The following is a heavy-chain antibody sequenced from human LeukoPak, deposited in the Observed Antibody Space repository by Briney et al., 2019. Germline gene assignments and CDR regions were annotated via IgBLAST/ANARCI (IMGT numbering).Heavy chain of an antibody. V-gene: IGHV4-38-2*02. J-gene: IGHJ3*02. D-gene: IGHD6-13*01. CDR2: IYHSGST. Sequence: SETLSLTCTVSGYSISSGYYWGWIRQPPGKGLEWIGSIYHSGSTYYNPSLKSRVTISVDTSKNQFSLKLSSVTAADTAVYYCARETGYTKPDDAFDIWGQGTMVTVSS. CDR1: GYSISSGYY. CDR3: ARETGYTKPDDAFDI.